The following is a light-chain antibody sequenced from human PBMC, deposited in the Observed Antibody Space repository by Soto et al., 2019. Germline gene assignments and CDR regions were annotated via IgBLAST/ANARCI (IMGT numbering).Light chain of an antibody. J-gene: IGKJ1*01. Sequence: IVLTQSPVPLSLSPGQRATPSCRASQSVSNNYLAWYQQKPGQAPRLLIYGASNRATGIPDRFSGSGSGTDFTLTISRLEPEDFAVYYCQQYGSSGTFGQGTKVDIK. CDR2: GAS. V-gene: IGKV3-20*01. CDR1: QSVSNNY. CDR3: QQYGSSGT.